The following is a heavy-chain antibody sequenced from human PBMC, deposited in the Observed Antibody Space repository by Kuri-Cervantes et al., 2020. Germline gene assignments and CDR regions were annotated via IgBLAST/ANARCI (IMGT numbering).Heavy chain of an antibody. D-gene: IGHD2-2*01. Sequence: ASVKVSCKASGYTFTSYGISWVRQAPGQGLEWMGWMNPNSGNTGYAQKFQGRVTMTRNTSISTAYMELSSLRSEDTAVYYCARVCSTSCSDAFDIWGQGTMVTVSS. V-gene: IGHV1-8*02. CDR1: GYTFTSYG. J-gene: IGHJ3*02. CDR2: MNPNSGNT. CDR3: ARVCSTSCSDAFDI.